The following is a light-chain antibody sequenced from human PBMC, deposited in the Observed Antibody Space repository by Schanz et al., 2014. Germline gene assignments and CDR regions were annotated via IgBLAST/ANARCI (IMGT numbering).Light chain of an antibody. CDR2: EGS. CDR1: SSDVGNYNL. Sequence: QSALTQPASVSGSPGESITISCTGISSDVGNYNLVSWYQQDAGKAPKLIIYEGSKRPSGVSHRFSGSKSGSTASLRISEIKAEDEYNYSCCSYAGSTSVVFGGGTKVTVL. CDR3: CSYAGSTSVV. J-gene: IGLJ2*01. V-gene: IGLV2-23*01.